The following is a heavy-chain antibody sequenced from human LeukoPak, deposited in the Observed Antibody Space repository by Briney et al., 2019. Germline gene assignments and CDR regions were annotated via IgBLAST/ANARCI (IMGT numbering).Heavy chain of an antibody. J-gene: IGHJ4*02. Sequence: PSGTLSLTCAVSGGSISSSNWWSWVRQPPGKGLEWIGEVYHSGSTNYNPSLKSRVTMSVDKSKNQFSLNLSSVTAADTAVYYCARWLKGAYYFDYWGQGTLVTVSS. CDR1: GGSISSSNW. CDR3: ARWLKGAYYFDY. D-gene: IGHD5-12*01. V-gene: IGHV4-4*02. CDR2: VYHSGST.